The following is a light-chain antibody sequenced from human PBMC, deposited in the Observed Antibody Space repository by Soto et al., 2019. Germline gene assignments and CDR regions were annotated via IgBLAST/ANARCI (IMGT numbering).Light chain of an antibody. J-gene: IGKJ5*01. CDR2: ATS. CDR1: QSVSNIY. Sequence: EIVLTQSPGTLSLSPGERATLSCRASQSVSNIYLAWYQQKPGQAPSLLIYATSSRATGIPDRFSGSGSGTDFSLTISRLEPEDFAVYYCQQCGSSPITFGQGTRLEIK. CDR3: QQCGSSPIT. V-gene: IGKV3-20*01.